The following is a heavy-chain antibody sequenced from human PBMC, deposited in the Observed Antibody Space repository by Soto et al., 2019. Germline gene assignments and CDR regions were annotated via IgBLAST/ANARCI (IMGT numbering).Heavy chain of an antibody. Sequence: GGSLRLSCAAAGFTFSSYWMTWVRQAPGKWLGWVANIKQEGSDKYYVDSVKGRVTISRDNAKNSLYLQMNSLRVEATAVYFCARGLITLGPWGQGTLVTV. D-gene: IGHD1-20*01. CDR2: IKQEGSDK. CDR3: ARGLITLGP. J-gene: IGHJ1*01. V-gene: IGHV3-7*01. CDR1: GFTFSSYW.